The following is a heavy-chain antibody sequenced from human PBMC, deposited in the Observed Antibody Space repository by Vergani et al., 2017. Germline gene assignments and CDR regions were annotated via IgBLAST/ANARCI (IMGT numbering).Heavy chain of an antibody. CDR3: ASDPGGYGGDPEDYYYGMDG. Sequence: QVQLVQSGAEVKKPGSSVKVSCKASGGTFSSYAISWVRQAPGQGLEWMGGIIPIFGTANYAQKFQGRVTITADESTSTAYMELRSLRSEDTAVYYCASDPGGYGGDPEDYYYGMDGWGQGTTVTVSS. D-gene: IGHD2-21*02. CDR1: GGTFSSYA. J-gene: IGHJ6*02. V-gene: IGHV1-69*12. CDR2: IIPIFGTA.